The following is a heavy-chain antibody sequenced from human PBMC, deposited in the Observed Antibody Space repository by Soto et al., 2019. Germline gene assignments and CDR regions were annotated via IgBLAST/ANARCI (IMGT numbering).Heavy chain of an antibody. Sequence: GPSVKVSCKHSGYTFTGYYIHWVRQAPGQGLEWMGWINPNSGATNYALKFQGRVTMTRDTSISAAYMELNSLTSDDTAVFYCARSRLTDYSIDYWGQGTLVTGSS. CDR2: INPNSGAT. CDR1: GYTFTGYY. CDR3: ARSRLTDYSIDY. V-gene: IGHV1-2*02. J-gene: IGHJ4*02. D-gene: IGHD4-4*01.